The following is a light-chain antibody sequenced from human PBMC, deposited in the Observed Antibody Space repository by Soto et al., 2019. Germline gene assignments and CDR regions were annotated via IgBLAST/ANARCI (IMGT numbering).Light chain of an antibody. CDR2: GAS. CDR3: QQGHNWPLT. J-gene: IGKJ2*01. Sequence: EIVMTQSPATLSLSPGERAALSCRASQSINSELAWYQQKPGQPPRLLIYGASTRATGVPARFTGSESGSEFTLTIRGLQSEDFAVYYCQQGHNWPLTFGQGPRLEI. CDR1: QSINSE. V-gene: IGKV3-15*01.